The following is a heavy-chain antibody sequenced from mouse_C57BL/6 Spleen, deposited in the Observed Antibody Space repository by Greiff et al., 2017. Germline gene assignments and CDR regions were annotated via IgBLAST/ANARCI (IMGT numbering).Heavy chain of an antibody. CDR1: GFTFSDYG. J-gene: IGHJ4*01. D-gene: IGHD2-5*01. CDR2: ISSGSSTI. V-gene: IGHV5-17*01. Sequence: EVKLVESGGGLVKPGGSLKLSCAASGFTFSDYGMHWVRQAPEKGLEWVAYISSGSSTIYYADTVKGRFTISRDNAKNTLFLQMTSLRSEDTAMYYCARTTIVPYYAMDYWGQGTSVTVSS. CDR3: ARTTIVPYYAMDY.